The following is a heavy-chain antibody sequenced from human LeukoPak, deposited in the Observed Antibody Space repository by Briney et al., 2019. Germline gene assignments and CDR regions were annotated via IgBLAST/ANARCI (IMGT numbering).Heavy chain of an antibody. V-gene: IGHV1-18*01. CDR2: ISGYNGNT. D-gene: IGHD2-2*01. Sequence: ASVKVSCKASGYTFTSYGISWVRQAPGQGLEWMGWISGYNGNTNYAQKLQGRVTMTTDTSTSTAYMELRSLRSYDTAVYYCARAPYPLSVAPTFYYYYYMDVWGKGTTVTVSS. J-gene: IGHJ6*03. CDR3: ARAPYPLSVAPTFYYYYYMDV. CDR1: GYTFTSYG.